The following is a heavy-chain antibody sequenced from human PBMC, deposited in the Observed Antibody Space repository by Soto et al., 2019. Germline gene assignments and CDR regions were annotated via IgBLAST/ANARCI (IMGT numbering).Heavy chain of an antibody. V-gene: IGHV3-73*01. Sequence: GGALRLSFAASGFTFSGSAMHWVRQASGKGLEWVGRIRSKANSYATAYAASVKGRFTISRDDSKNTAYLQMNSLKTEDTAVYYCTRQGGYSSGWSSEYYYYMDVWGKGTTVTVSS. CDR3: TRQGGYSSGWSSEYYYYMDV. CDR2: IRSKANSYAT. CDR1: GFTFSGSA. D-gene: IGHD6-19*01. J-gene: IGHJ6*03.